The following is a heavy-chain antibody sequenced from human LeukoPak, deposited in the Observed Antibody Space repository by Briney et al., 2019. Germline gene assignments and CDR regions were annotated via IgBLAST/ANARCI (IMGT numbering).Heavy chain of an antibody. V-gene: IGHV1-69*04. CDR1: GGTFSSYA. J-gene: IGHJ6*02. CDR2: IIPIFGIA. CDR3: AREGDYYDSSGFYGMDV. Sequence: ASVKVSCKASGGTFSSYAISWVRQAPGQGLEWMGRIIPIFGIANYAQKFQGRVTITADKSTGTAYMELSSLRSEDTAVYYCAREGDYYDSSGFYGMDVWGQGTTVTVSS. D-gene: IGHD3-22*01.